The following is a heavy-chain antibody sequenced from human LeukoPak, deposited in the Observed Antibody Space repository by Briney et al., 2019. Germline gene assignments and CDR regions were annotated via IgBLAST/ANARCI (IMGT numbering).Heavy chain of an antibody. J-gene: IGHJ5*02. CDR3: ARDQCSSSSCSVYNWFDP. V-gene: IGHV4-39*07. CDR2: IYYSGST. CDR1: GGSISSSSYY. Sequence: PSETLSLTCTVSGGSISSSSYYWGWIRQPPWKGLEWIGSIYYSGSTYYNTSLKRRVTISVDTSKNQFSLKLSSVTAADTAVYYCARDQCSSSSCSVYNWFDPWGQGTLVTVSS. D-gene: IGHD6-13*01.